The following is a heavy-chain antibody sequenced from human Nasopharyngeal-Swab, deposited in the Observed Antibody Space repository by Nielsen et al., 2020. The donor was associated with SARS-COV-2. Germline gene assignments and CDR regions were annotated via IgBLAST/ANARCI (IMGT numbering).Heavy chain of an antibody. CDR3: ARNLWGPADS. V-gene: IGHV3-33*05. J-gene: IGHJ4*02. Sequence: WIRQPPGKGLEWVAVISYDGSNKYYADSVKGRFTISRDNAKNTLDLQMDSLRGEDTALYYCARNLWGPADSWGQGTLVTVSS. D-gene: IGHD3-16*01. CDR2: ISYDGSNK.